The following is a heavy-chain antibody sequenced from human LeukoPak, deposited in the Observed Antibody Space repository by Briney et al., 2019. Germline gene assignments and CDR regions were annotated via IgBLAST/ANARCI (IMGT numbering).Heavy chain of an antibody. CDR3: ARSDGSTLDP. D-gene: IGHD2-2*01. CDR2: IYYSGST. CDR1: GGSISSGGYY. V-gene: IGHV4-31*03. Sequence: SLTLSLTCTVSGGSISSGGYYWSWIRQHPGKGLEWIGYIYYSGSTYYNPSLKSRVTISVDTSKNQFSLKLSSVTAADTAVYYCARSDGSTLDPWGQGPLVTVSS. J-gene: IGHJ5*02.